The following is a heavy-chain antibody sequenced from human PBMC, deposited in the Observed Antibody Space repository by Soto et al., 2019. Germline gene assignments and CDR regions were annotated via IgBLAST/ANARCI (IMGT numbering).Heavy chain of an antibody. J-gene: IGHJ6*02. CDR2: INHSGST. V-gene: IGHV4-34*01. Sequence: QVQLQQWVAGLLKPSDTLSLTCAVYGGSFSGYYWSWIRQPPGKGLEWIGEINHSGSTNYNPSLKSRVTISVDTSKNQFSRKLSSVTAADTAVYYCARGRMDFWGQGTTFTVSS. CDR1: GGSFSGYY. CDR3: ARGRMDF.